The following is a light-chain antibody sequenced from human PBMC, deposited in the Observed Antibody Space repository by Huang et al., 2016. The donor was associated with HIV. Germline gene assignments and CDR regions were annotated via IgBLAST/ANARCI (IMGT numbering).Light chain of an antibody. V-gene: IGKV4-1*01. CDR2: WAS. J-gene: IGKJ1*01. Sequence: DIVMTQSPDSLAVSLGERATINCSSSQSVLSSSNAKNYLTWYQQKPGQPPKLLIYWASTREAGVPERFSGSGSGTHFTLTIASLQAEDGAVYYCQQYYSVPRTFGQGTKVEIK. CDR3: QQYYSVPRT. CDR1: QSVLSSSNAKNY.